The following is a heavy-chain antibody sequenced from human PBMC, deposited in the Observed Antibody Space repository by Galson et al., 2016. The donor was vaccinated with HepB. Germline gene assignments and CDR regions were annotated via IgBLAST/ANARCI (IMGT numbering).Heavy chain of an antibody. Sequence: SVKVSCKASGGTFSNFAISWLRQAPGQGLEWMGGIIPLFGATNYAQKFQGRVTITADDSTSTAYMELSSLRSEDTVVYYCAREGGRLGFCTGVSCFNWFDTWGQGTLVTVSS. CDR3: AREGGRLGFCTGVSCFNWFDT. CDR1: GGTFSNFA. CDR2: IIPLFGAT. J-gene: IGHJ5*02. V-gene: IGHV1-69*13. D-gene: IGHD2-15*01.